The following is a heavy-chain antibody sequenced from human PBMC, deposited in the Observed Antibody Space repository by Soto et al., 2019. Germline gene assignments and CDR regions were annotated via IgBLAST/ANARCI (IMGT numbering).Heavy chain of an antibody. D-gene: IGHD2-8*01. CDR2: IYYSGST. V-gene: IGHV4-59*01. CDR3: ARVSDVMSWFDP. Sequence: QVQLQESGPGLVKPSETLSLTCTVSGGSISSYYWSWIRQPPGKGLEWIGYIYYSGSTNYNPSLQGRVTISVDTSKNQFSLKLSSVTAADTAVYYCARVSDVMSWFDPWGQGTLVTVSS. CDR1: GGSISSYY. J-gene: IGHJ5*02.